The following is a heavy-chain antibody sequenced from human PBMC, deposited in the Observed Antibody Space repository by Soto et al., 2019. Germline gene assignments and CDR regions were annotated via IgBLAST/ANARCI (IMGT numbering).Heavy chain of an antibody. CDR2: IHFSGNT. D-gene: IGHD6-19*01. J-gene: IGHJ4*02. V-gene: IGHV4-39*01. CDR1: GGSISSSSYY. Sequence: PSETLSLTCTVSGGSISSSSYYWGWIRQPPGKGLEWIGFIHFSGNTYYNPSLKSRVVISVDTSKSQFSLKVRSVTAADTAVHYCARCLYSSGWPVDYWGQGTLVTVSS. CDR3: ARCLYSSGWPVDY.